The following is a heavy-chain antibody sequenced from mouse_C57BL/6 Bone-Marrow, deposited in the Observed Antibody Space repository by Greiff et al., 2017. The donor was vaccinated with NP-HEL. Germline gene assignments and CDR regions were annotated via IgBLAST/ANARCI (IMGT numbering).Heavy chain of an antibody. D-gene: IGHD2-4*01. Sequence: QVQLKESGPGLVQPSQSLSITCTVSGFSLTSYGVHWVRQSPGKGLEWLGVIWSGGSTDYNAAFISRLSISKDNSKSQVFFKMNSLQADDTAIYYCARKGGNYDYSWFAYWGQGTLVTVSA. CDR3: ARKGGNYDYSWFAY. V-gene: IGHV2-2*01. J-gene: IGHJ3*01. CDR2: IWSGGST. CDR1: GFSLTSYG.